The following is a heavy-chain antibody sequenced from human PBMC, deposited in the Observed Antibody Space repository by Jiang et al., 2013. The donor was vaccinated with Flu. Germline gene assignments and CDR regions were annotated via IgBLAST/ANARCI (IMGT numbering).Heavy chain of an antibody. CDR3: ETYDSSAGYYFDY. J-gene: IGHJ4*02. V-gene: IGHV1-69*04. D-gene: IGHD3-22*01. CDR2: IIPILGIA. CDR1: GGTFRSYA. Sequence: SGAEVKKPGSSVKVSCKASGGTFRSYAISWVRQAPGQGLEWMGRIIPILGIANYAQKFQGRVTITADKSTSTAYMELSSLRSEDTAVYYCETYDSSAGYYFDYWGQGTLVTVSS.